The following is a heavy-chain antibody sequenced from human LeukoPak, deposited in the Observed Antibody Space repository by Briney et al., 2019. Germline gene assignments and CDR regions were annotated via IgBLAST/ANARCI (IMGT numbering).Heavy chain of an antibody. D-gene: IGHD2-2*03. CDR2: ISGSGGST. CDR3: AKDFLDIVVVRWYYGVDV. J-gene: IGHJ6*04. V-gene: IGHV3-23*01. Sequence: PGGSLRLSCAASGFTFSSYAMSWVRQAPGKGLEWVSAISGSGGSTYYADPVKGRFTISRDNSKNTLYLQMSSLRAEDTAVYYCAKDFLDIVVVRWYYGVDVWGKGTTVTVSS. CDR1: GFTFSSYA.